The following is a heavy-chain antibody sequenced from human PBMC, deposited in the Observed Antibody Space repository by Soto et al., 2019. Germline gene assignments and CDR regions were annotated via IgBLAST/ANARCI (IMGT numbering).Heavy chain of an antibody. CDR3: AHLEGTGWPSKWFGELEVDV. CDR2: IYWDDDK. CDR1: GFSLSTSGVG. Sequence: GSGPTLVNPTQTLTLTCTFSGFSLSTSGVGVGWIRQPPGKALEWLALIYWDDDKRYSLSLKSRLTITKDTSKNQVVLTMTNMDPVDTATYYCAHLEGTGWPSKWFGELEVDVWGKGTTVTVSS. V-gene: IGHV2-5*02. J-gene: IGHJ6*04. D-gene: IGHD3-10*01.